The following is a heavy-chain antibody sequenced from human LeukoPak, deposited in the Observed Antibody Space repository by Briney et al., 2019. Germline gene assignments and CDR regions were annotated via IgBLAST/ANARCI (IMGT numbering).Heavy chain of an antibody. CDR2: ISYSGTT. V-gene: IGHV4-39*02. Sequence: SETLSLTCTVSSASISSSPYYWASIRQSPGKGLEWIATISYSGTTYYNPSLKSRVTVSVDTSKNHSSMKLSSVTAADTAVYYCATNSADYNTLGSSYKVWGQGTLVTVSS. J-gene: IGHJ4*02. CDR1: SASISSSPYY. CDR3: ATNSADYNTLGSSYKV. D-gene: IGHD3-10*01.